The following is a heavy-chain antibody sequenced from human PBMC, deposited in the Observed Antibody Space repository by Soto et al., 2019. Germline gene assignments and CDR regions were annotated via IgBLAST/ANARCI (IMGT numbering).Heavy chain of an antibody. J-gene: IGHJ6*02. D-gene: IGHD2-15*01. CDR2: TYYRSKWLL. CDR3: AIVHCSGGTCLDGLDV. Sequence: SQTLSLICVISGDSVYSNGACWNWIRQTPSRGLEWLGRTYYRSKWLLDYAASVQRRMTINPDTSRNQFSLQLNSVTPEDTVVYYCAIVHCSGGTCLDGLDVWGQGTTVTVSS. V-gene: IGHV6-1*01. CDR1: GDSVYSNGAC.